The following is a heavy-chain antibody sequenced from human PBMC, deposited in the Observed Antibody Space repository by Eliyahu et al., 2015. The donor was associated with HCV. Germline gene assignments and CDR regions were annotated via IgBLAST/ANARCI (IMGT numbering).Heavy chain of an antibody. V-gene: IGHV3-74*01. CDR2: INNDGSTT. Sequence: EVQLVESGGGXVXPGGSLRLSCVAXGXXFXTYWMHWVRQAPGKGLVWVSRINNDGSTTSYADSVKGRFTISRDNAKNTLYLQMNSLIAEDTAVYYCATVAAAFGWREHWGQGSLVTVSS. J-gene: IGHJ4*02. D-gene: IGHD2-15*01. CDR3: ATVAAAFGWREH. CDR1: GXXFXTYW.